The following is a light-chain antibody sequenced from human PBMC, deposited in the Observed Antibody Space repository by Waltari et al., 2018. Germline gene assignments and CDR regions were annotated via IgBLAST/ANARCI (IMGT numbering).Light chain of an antibody. V-gene: IGLV2-8*01. Sequence: QSALTQPPSASGSPGQSVAISCTGTSSDVCGYNYVSWYQQHPGKAPKLIIYEVSKRPSGVPDRFSGSKSGNTASLTVSGLQADDEADFYCSSYAGSNDPVVFGGGTKLTVL. CDR2: EVS. CDR3: SSYAGSNDPVV. CDR1: SSDVCGYNY. J-gene: IGLJ2*01.